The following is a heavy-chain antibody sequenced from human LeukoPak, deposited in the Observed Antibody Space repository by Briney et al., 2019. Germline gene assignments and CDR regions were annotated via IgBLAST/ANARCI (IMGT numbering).Heavy chain of an antibody. Sequence: GGSLRLSCAASGFTFSSYEMNWVRQAPGKGLEWVSYISSSGSTIYYADSVKGRFTISRDNAKNSLYLQMNSLRAEDTAVYYCARGIKYSSGWYAGDFDIWGQGTMVTVSS. CDR1: GFTFSSYE. V-gene: IGHV3-48*03. CDR3: ARGIKYSSGWYAGDFDI. D-gene: IGHD6-19*01. J-gene: IGHJ3*02. CDR2: ISSSGSTI.